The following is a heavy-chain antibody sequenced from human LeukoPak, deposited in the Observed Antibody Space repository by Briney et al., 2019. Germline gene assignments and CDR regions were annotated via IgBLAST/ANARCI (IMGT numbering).Heavy chain of an antibody. CDR1: GFTFNSYS. CDR3: ATDQVNSWTRFDH. V-gene: IGHV3-48*01. Sequence: GGSLRLSCAASGFTFNSYSMNWVRQAPGKGLVWVSYISSGSSTIYYEDSVKGRFTISRDNAKNSLYLQMNSLRAEDTAVYYCATDQVNSWTRFDHWGQGTLVTVSS. CDR2: ISSGSSTI. J-gene: IGHJ4*02. D-gene: IGHD1-1*01.